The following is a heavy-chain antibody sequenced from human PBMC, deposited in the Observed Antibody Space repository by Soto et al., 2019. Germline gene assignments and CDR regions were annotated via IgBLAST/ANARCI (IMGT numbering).Heavy chain of an antibody. V-gene: IGHV3-53*01. J-gene: IGHJ1*01. CDR1: GFTVSSNY. Sequence: EVQLVESGGGLIQPGGSLRLSCAASGFTVSSNYMSWVRQAPGKGLEWVSVIYSGGSTYYADSMKGRFTISRDNSKNTLYLQMNSRRAEDTAVYYCARDRVESGYPEYFQHWGQGTLVTVSS. CDR2: IYSGGST. CDR3: ARDRVESGYPEYFQH. D-gene: IGHD3-22*01.